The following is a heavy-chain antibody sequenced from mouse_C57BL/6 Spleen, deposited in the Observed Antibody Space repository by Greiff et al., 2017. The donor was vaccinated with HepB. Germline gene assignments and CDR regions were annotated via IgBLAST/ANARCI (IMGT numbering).Heavy chain of an antibody. V-gene: IGHV3-6*01. J-gene: IGHJ4*01. Sequence: EESGPGLVKPSQSLSLTCSVTGYSITSGYYWNWIRQFPGNKLEWMGYISYDGSNNYNPSLKNRISITRDTSKNQFFLKLNSVTTEDTATYYCARRYSNYYAMDYWGQGTSVTVSS. CDR1: GYSITSGYY. CDR3: ARRYSNYYAMDY. D-gene: IGHD2-5*01. CDR2: ISYDGSN.